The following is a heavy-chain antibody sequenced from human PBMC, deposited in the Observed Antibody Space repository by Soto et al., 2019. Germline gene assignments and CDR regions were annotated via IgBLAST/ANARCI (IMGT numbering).Heavy chain of an antibody. D-gene: IGHD2-15*01. CDR1: GFTFSSYG. CDR2: IWYDGSNK. J-gene: IGHJ4*02. Sequence: GGSLRLSCAASGFTFSSYGMHWVRQAPGKGLEWVAVIWYDGSNKYYADSVKGRFTISRDNSKNTLYLQMNSLRAEDTAVYYCAREGGYCSGGSCYHIAFDYWGQGTLVTVSS. CDR3: AREGGYCSGGSCYHIAFDY. V-gene: IGHV3-33*01.